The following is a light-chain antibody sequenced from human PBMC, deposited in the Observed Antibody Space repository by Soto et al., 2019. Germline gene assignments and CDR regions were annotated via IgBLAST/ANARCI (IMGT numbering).Light chain of an antibody. CDR2: DAS. J-gene: IGKJ5*01. CDR3: QQRSNWPPIT. Sequence: IVLTQSPATLSLSPWERATLSCRASQSVKTFLVWYQQRPGQAPRLLLHDASHRAAGIPARFSGSGFGTDFTLTISSLEPEDAAVYYCQQRSNWPPITFGQGTRLEIK. V-gene: IGKV3-11*01. CDR1: QSVKTF.